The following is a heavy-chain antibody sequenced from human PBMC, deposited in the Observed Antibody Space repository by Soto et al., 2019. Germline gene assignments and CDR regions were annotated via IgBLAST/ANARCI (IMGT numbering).Heavy chain of an antibody. CDR1: GFTFSSYA. J-gene: IGHJ4*02. Sequence: QVQLEESGGGVVQPGRSLTLSCAASGFTFSSYAMHWVRQAPGKGLEWVAVISYDGSNKYYADSVKGRFTVSRDNSKNTVYLQMNSLRAEDAAVYYCAFRYYGSGSPIYYFDYWGQGTLLTVSP. CDR2: ISYDGSNK. CDR3: AFRYYGSGSPIYYFDY. D-gene: IGHD3-10*01. V-gene: IGHV3-30-3*01.